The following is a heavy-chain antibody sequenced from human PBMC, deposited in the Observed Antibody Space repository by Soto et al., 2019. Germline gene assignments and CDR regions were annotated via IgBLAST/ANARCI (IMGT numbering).Heavy chain of an antibody. J-gene: IGHJ3*02. CDR2: INPSGGST. V-gene: IGHV1-46*03. CDR1: GYTFTSYY. Sequence: SVKVSCKASGYTFTSYYMHWVRQAPGQGLEWMGIINPSGGSTSYVQKFQGRVTMTRDTSTSTVYMELSSLRSEDTAVYYCASRVAMVRGDHDAFDIWGQGTMVTVSS. D-gene: IGHD3-10*01. CDR3: ASRVAMVRGDHDAFDI.